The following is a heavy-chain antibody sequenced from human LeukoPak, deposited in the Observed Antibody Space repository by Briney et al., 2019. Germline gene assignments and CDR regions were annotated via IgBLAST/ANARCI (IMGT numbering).Heavy chain of an antibody. CDR1: GFTFSSYE. CDR2: ISSSGSTI. D-gene: IGHD3-22*01. V-gene: IGHV3-48*03. J-gene: IGHJ6*03. Sequence: GGSLRLSCAASGFTFSSYEMNWVRQAPGKGLEWVSYISSSGSTIYYADSVKGRFTISRDNSKNTLYLQMNSLRAEDTAVYYCAKDQYYDSSGYYYYYYYMDVWGKGTTVTISS. CDR3: AKDQYYDSSGYYYYYYYMDV.